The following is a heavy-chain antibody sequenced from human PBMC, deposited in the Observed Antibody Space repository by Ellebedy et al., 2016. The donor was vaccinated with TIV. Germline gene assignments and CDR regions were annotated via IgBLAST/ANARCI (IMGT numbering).Heavy chain of an antibody. D-gene: IGHD2-8*02. CDR3: ARLQYCSEGSCWPLIVFDH. V-gene: IGHV5-51*01. CDR2: IYAGDSDA. Sequence: PGGSLRLSCKGSGYSFSTYWIAWVRQMPGKGLEWMGIIYAGDSDATYSPSFQGQVTFSADKSPSTAYLQWSSLKASDTAMYYCARLQYCSEGSCWPLIVFDHWGQGTLVTVSS. CDR1: GYSFSTYW. J-gene: IGHJ4*02.